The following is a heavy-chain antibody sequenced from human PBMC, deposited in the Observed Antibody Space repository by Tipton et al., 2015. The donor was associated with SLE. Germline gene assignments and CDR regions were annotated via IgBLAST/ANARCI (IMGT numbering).Heavy chain of an antibody. D-gene: IGHD7-27*01. CDR2: IYTSGST. CDR3: VGGATNWGIDYYYYMDV. V-gene: IGHV4-61*09. Sequence: TLSLTCTVSGGSISSGSYYWSWIRQPAGKGLEWIGYIYTSGSTNYNPSLKSRVTISVDTSKNQFSLKLSSVTAADTAVYYCVGGATNWGIDYYYYMDVWGKGTTVTVSS. J-gene: IGHJ6*03. CDR1: GGSISSGSYY.